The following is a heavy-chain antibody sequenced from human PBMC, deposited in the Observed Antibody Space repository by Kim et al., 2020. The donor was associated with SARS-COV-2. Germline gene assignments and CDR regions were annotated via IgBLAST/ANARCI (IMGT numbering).Heavy chain of an antibody. V-gene: IGHV3-23*01. CDR2: T. D-gene: IGHD2-15*01. Sequence: TYYADTVKGRFTISRDNSKNTLYLQMNSLRAEDTAVYYCAKDTDSGGFGYWGQGTLVTVSS. J-gene: IGHJ4*02. CDR3: AKDTDSGGFGY.